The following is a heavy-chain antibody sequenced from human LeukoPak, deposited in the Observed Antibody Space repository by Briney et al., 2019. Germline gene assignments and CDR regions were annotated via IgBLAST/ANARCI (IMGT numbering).Heavy chain of an antibody. CDR1: GGSFSGYY. CDR2: INHSGST. Sequence: SETLSLTCAVYGGSFSGYYWSWIRQPPGEGLEWIGEINHSGSTNYNPSLKSRVTISVDTSKNQFSLKLSSVTAADTAVYYCARGGSGWYRYYFDYWGQGTLVTVSS. D-gene: IGHD6-19*01. V-gene: IGHV4-34*01. J-gene: IGHJ4*02. CDR3: ARGGSGWYRYYFDY.